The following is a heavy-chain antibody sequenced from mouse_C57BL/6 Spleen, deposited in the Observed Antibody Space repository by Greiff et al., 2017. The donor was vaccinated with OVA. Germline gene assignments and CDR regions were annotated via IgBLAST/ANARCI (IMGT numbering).Heavy chain of an antibody. D-gene: IGHD1-1*01. V-gene: IGHV5-6*01. J-gene: IGHJ1*03. CDR3: ARPGYGRSYDWYFDV. Sequence: EVKLVESGGDLVKPGGSLKLSCAASGFTFSSYGMSWVRQTPDKRLEWVATISSGGSYTYYPDSVKGRFTFSRDNAKNTLYLQMSSLKSEDTAMYYWARPGYGRSYDWYFDVWGTGTTVTVSS. CDR2: ISSGGSYT. CDR1: GFTFSSYG.